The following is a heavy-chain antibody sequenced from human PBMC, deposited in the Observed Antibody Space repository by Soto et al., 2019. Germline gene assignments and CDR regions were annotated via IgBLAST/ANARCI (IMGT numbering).Heavy chain of an antibody. CDR2: IYYSGST. V-gene: IGHV4-31*03. CDR1: GGSISSGGYY. D-gene: IGHD3-10*01. Sequence: QVQLQESGPGLVKPSQTLSLTCTVSGGSISSGGYYWSWIRQHPGKGLEWIGYIYYSGSTYYNPSLKSRLTISVDTSKNQFSLKLSSVTAADTAVYYCARCEVGYGSGSYSVGFDYWGQGTLVTVSS. J-gene: IGHJ4*02. CDR3: ARCEVGYGSGSYSVGFDY.